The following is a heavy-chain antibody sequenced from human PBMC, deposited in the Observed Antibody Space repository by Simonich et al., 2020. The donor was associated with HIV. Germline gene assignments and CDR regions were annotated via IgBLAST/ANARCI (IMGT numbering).Heavy chain of an antibody. CDR2: INHSGSN. CDR1: GGSFSGYY. Sequence: QVQLQQWGAGLLKPSETLSLTCAVYGGSFSGYYWSWIRQPPGKGLEWIGEINHSGSNNDNPSRKGRVTISVDTSKNQFSLKLSSVTAADTAVYYCARRGPRYYDSSGYYSRWGQGTLVTVSS. CDR3: ARRGPRYYDSSGYYSR. D-gene: IGHD3-22*01. V-gene: IGHV4-34*01. J-gene: IGHJ4*02.